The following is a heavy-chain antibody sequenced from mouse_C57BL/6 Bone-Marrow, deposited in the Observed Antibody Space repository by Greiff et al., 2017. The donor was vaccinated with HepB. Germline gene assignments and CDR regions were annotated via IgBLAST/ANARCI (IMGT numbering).Heavy chain of an antibody. CDR2: ISDGGSYT. V-gene: IGHV5-4*03. Sequence: DVMLVESGGGLVKPGGSLKLSCAASGFTFSSYAMSWVRQTPEKRLEWVATISDGGSYTYYPDNVKGRFTISRDNAKNNLYLQMSHLKSEDTAMYYCARLGRRGFDYWGQGTTLTVSS. D-gene: IGHD4-1*01. J-gene: IGHJ2*01. CDR3: ARLGRRGFDY. CDR1: GFTFSSYA.